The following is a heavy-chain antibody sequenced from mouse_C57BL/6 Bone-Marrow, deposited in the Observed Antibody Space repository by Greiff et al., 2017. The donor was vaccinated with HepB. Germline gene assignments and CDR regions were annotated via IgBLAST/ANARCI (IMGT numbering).Heavy chain of an antibody. V-gene: IGHV1-69*01. CDR1: GYTFTSYW. J-gene: IGHJ3*01. CDR3: ARGSLPAY. Sequence: VQLQQSGAELVMPGASVKLSCKASGYTFTSYWMHWVKQRPGQGLEWIGEIDPSDSYTNYNQKFKGKSTLTVDKSSSTAYMQLSSLTSEDSAVYYCARGSLPAYWGQGTLVTVSA. CDR2: IDPSDSYT.